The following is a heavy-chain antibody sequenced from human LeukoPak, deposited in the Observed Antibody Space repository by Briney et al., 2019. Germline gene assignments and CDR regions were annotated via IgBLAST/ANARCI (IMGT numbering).Heavy chain of an antibody. Sequence: SETLSLTCTVSGDSISTYYWSWIRQPAGKGLGWIGRIYTTGSANYNPSLKSRVTMSVDTSKNQFSLKLSSVTAADTAVYYCVRGFVVLDYWGQGTLVTVSS. J-gene: IGHJ4*02. CDR2: IYTTGSA. D-gene: IGHD3-10*01. V-gene: IGHV4-4*07. CDR1: GDSISTYY. CDR3: VRGFVVLDY.